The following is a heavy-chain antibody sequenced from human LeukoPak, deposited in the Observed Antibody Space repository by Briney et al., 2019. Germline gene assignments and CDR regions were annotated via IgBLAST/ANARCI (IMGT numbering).Heavy chain of an antibody. Sequence: GGSLRLSCAASGFTFSSYSMNWVRQAPGKGLEWVSSISSSSSYIYYADSVKGRFTISRDNAKNSLYLQMNSLRAEDTAVYYCAAGPSIAAAEGWFDPWGQGTLVTVSS. D-gene: IGHD6-13*01. CDR3: AAGPSIAAAEGWFDP. CDR2: ISSSSSYI. J-gene: IGHJ5*02. V-gene: IGHV3-21*01. CDR1: GFTFSSYS.